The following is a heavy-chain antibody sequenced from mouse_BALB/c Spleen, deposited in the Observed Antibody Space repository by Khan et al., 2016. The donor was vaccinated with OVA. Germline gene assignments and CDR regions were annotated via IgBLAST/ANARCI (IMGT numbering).Heavy chain of an antibody. D-gene: IGHD1-1*02. Sequence: QVQLKQSGPELVKPGTLVKISCKASGYTFTAYDINWVKQRPGQGLEWIGWIYPGDGSTKYNENFKGKATLTADQSSNTAYMQLSSLTSEKSAVYFCAREGLWGVAMDYWGQGTSVSVSS. CDR1: GYTFTAYD. V-gene: IGHV1S56*01. J-gene: IGHJ4*01. CDR2: IYPGDGST. CDR3: AREGLWGVAMDY.